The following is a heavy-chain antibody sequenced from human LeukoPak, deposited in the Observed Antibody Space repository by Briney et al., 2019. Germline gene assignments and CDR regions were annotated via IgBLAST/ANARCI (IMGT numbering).Heavy chain of an antibody. J-gene: IGHJ6*03. CDR1: GGSISLSYYY. CDR3: ARNPSGYYYYMDV. Sequence: SETLSLTCSVSGGSISLSYYYWGWIRQPPGKALEWIGSVYYSGTTSYNPSLKSRVTISVDTSKNQFSLELSSVTAADTAVYYCARNPSGYYYYMDVWGKGTTVTISS. CDR2: VYYSGTT. D-gene: IGHD3-10*01. V-gene: IGHV4-39*01.